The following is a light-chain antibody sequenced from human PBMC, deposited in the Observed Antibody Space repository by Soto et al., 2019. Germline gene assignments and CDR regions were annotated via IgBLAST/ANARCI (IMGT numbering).Light chain of an antibody. CDR3: QQYGSSPVP. Sequence: VCTQAPGTLSLSPGERATLSCRASQSVSSSYLAWYQQKPGQAPRLLIYGASSRATGIPDRFSGSGSGTDFTLTISRLEPEDFTLYYSQQYGSSPVPSGQGTNV. V-gene: IGKV3-20*01. J-gene: IGKJ1*01. CDR2: GAS. CDR1: QSVSSSY.